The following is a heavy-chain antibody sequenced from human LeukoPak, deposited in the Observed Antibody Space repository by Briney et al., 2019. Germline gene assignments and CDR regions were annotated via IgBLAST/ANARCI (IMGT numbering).Heavy chain of an antibody. Sequence: SVNVSCKASGDNFSTYAISWVRQAPGQGLEWMGGIVPPFSTASYAESFQGRITLTAEDESTTTVYMELSSLTSEDTAVYFCARTFGPYYFDYWGQGTLVTVSS. CDR2: IVPPFSTA. CDR3: ARTFGPYYFDY. J-gene: IGHJ4*02. D-gene: IGHD3/OR15-3a*01. CDR1: GDNFSTYA. V-gene: IGHV1-69*13.